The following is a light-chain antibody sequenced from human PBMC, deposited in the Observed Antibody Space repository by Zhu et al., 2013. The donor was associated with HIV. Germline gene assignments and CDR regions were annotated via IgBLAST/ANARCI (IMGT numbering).Light chain of an antibody. Sequence: EMVLTQSPGTLSLSPGERATLSCRASQSVSSSYLAWYQQKPGQAPRLLIYGASSRATGIPDRFSGSGSGTDFTLTISSLEPEDFAVYYCQQRSNWPRYSFGQGTKLEIK. J-gene: IGKJ2*03. CDR1: QSVSSSY. CDR2: GAS. CDR3: QQRSNWPRYS. V-gene: IGKV3D-20*02.